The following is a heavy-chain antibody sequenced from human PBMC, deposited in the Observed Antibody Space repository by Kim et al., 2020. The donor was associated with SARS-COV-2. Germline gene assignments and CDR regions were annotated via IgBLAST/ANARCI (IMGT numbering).Heavy chain of an antibody. D-gene: IGHD6-6*01. CDR1: GFTFSSYS. CDR3: ARAGPSIAASNYYGMDV. Sequence: GGSLRLSCAASGFTFSSYSMNWVRQAPGKGLEWVSSISSSSSYIYYADSVKGRFTISRDNAKNSLYLQMNSLRAEDTAVYYCARAGPSIAASNYYGMDVWGQGTTVTVSS. CDR2: ISSSSSYI. J-gene: IGHJ6*02. V-gene: IGHV3-21*01.